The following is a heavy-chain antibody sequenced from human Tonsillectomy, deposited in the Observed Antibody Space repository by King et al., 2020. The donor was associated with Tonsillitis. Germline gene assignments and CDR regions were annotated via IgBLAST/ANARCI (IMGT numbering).Heavy chain of an antibody. CDR3: IRETYSSGWYLFDY. Sequence: VQLVESGAEVKKPGASVKVSCKASGYTFTSDYMHWVRQAPGQGLEWMGIFNPSGGSTTYAQKFQGRVTMTRDTSTSTVYMELSSLRSDDTAVYYCIRETYSSGWYLFDYWRQGTLVTVSS. D-gene: IGHD6-19*01. CDR2: FNPSGGST. CDR1: GYTFTSDY. V-gene: IGHV1-46*03. J-gene: IGHJ4*02.